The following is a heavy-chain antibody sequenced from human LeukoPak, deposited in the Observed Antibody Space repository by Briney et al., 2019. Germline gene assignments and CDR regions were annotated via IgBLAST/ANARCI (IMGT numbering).Heavy chain of an antibody. CDR1: GGSFSGYH. V-gene: IGHV4-34*01. CDR3: ARGRAFDI. J-gene: IGHJ3*02. Sequence: PSETLSLTCAVYGGSFSGYHWSWIRQPPGKGLEWIGEINHSGSTNYNPSLKSRVTISVDTSRNQFSLKLSSVTAADTAVYYCARGRAFDIWGQGTMVTVSS. CDR2: INHSGST.